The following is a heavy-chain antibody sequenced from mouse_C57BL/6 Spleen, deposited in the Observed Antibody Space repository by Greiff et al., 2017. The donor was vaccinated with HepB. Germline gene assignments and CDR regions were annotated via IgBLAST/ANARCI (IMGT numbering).Heavy chain of an antibody. CDR1: GFSFNTYA. Sequence: GGGLVQPKGSLKLSCAASGFSFNTYAMNWVRQAPGKGLEWVARIRSKSNNYATYYADSVKDRFTISRDDSESMLYLQMNNLKTEDTAMYYCVRSLANWDWYFDVWGTGTTVTVSS. D-gene: IGHD4-1*01. J-gene: IGHJ1*03. CDR2: IRSKSNNYAT. V-gene: IGHV10-1*01. CDR3: VRSLANWDWYFDV.